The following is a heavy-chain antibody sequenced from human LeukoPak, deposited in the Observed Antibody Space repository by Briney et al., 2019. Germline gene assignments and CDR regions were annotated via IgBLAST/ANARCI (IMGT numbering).Heavy chain of an antibody. CDR3: ATPFNIAAVDGY. V-gene: IGHV1-24*01. CDR2: FDPEDGET. D-gene: IGHD6-13*01. J-gene: IGHJ4*02. Sequence: ASVKVSCKVSGYTLTELSMHWVRQAPGKGLEWMGGFDPEDGETVYAQKFQGRVTMTEDTSTDTAYMELSSLRSEDTAVYYCATPFNIAAVDGYWGQGTLVTVSS. CDR1: GYTLTELS.